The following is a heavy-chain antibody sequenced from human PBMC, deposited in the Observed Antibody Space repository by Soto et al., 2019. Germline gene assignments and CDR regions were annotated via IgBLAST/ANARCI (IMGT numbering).Heavy chain of an antibody. V-gene: IGHV3-48*03. Sequence: PGGSLRLSCAASGFSFLSYEMNWVRQAPGRGLEWVAYISGSGSSIYYADSVKGRFTISRDNAKNSVYLQMNSLRSEDTAVYYCARDKPLITIFGVDYYYGMDVWGQGTTVTVSS. CDR3: ARDKPLITIFGVDYYYGMDV. D-gene: IGHD3-3*01. CDR1: GFSFLSYE. J-gene: IGHJ6*02. CDR2: ISGSGSSI.